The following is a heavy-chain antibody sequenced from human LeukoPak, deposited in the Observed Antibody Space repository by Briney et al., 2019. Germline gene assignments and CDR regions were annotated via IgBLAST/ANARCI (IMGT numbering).Heavy chain of an antibody. Sequence: SETLSLTCTASGCTISSYYWSWIRQPPGKGLEWIGYIYYSGSTNYNPSLKSRVTISVDTSKNQFSPKLSSVTAADTAVYYCAREYVVPAATNWFDPWGQGTLVTVSS. J-gene: IGHJ5*02. V-gene: IGHV4-59*01. CDR2: IYYSGST. CDR1: GCTISSYY. D-gene: IGHD2-2*01. CDR3: AREYVVPAATNWFDP.